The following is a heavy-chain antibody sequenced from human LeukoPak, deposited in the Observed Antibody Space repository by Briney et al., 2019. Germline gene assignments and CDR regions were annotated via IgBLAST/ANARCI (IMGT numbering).Heavy chain of an antibody. J-gene: IGHJ4*02. CDR1: GFTFSRYA. CDR3: ARGALMIYTVEGYFDY. CDR2: MSYDGSDQ. Sequence: GGSLRLSCVASGFTFSRYALHWVRQAPGKGLEWVALMSYDGSDQYYADSVKGRFTISRDDSKNTLYLQMNGLRANDTALYFCARGALMIYTVEGYFDYWGQGNLVTVSS. D-gene: IGHD2-2*02. V-gene: IGHV3-30*04.